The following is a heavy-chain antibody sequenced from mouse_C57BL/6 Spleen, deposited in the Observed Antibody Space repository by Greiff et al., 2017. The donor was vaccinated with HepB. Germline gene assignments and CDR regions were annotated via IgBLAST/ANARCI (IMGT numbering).Heavy chain of an antibody. V-gene: IGHV1-64*01. CDR2: IHPNSGST. D-gene: IGHD1-1*01. Sequence: QVQLQQSGAELVKPGASVKLSCKASGYTFTSYWMHWVKQRPGQGLEWIGMIHPNSGSTNYNEKFKSKATLTVDKSSSTAYMQLSSLTSEDSAVYYRARFTTVVATDAMDYWGQGTTVTVSS. CDR3: ARFTTVVATDAMDY. CDR1: GYTFTSYW. J-gene: IGHJ4*01.